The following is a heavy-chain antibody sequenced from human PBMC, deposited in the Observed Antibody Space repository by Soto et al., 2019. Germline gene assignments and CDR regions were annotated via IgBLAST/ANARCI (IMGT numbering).Heavy chain of an antibody. CDR3: AMTTEYKGDAFDI. CDR2: IYYSGST. CDR1: DGSISSYY. D-gene: IGHD4-17*01. J-gene: IGHJ3*02. Sequence: QVQLQESGPGLVKPSETLSLTCTVSDGSISSYYWSWIRQPPGKGLEWIGYIYYSGSTNYNPSLKSRVTISVDTSKNQFSLKLSSVTAADTAVYYCAMTTEYKGDAFDIWGQGTMVTVSS. V-gene: IGHV4-59*08.